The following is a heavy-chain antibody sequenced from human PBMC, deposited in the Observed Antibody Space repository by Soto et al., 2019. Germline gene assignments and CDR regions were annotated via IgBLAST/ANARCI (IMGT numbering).Heavy chain of an antibody. CDR2: VSSAGKT. CDR3: AREWELLPYYVMDV. V-gene: IGHV4-61*01. J-gene: IGHJ6*02. CDR1: GDSLSRNSYF. D-gene: IGHD1-26*01. Sequence: QVLLQESAPGLVKPSETLSLTCNVSGDSLSRNSYFWNWLRQPPGKGLEWIGYVSSAGKTKYNPSLEGRVTISVDTSKSRFSLKLTSVTSADTAVYFCAREWELLPYYVMDVWGQGTTVTVSS.